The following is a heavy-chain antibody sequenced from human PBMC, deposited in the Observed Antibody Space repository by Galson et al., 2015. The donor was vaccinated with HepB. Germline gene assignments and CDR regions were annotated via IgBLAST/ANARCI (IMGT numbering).Heavy chain of an antibody. CDR2: ISAYNGNT. D-gene: IGHD6-6*01. V-gene: IGHV1-18*01. J-gene: IGHJ4*02. CDR3: ARDRLTLRSSSSSGY. Sequence: SVKVSCKASGYTFTSYGISWVRQAPGQGLEWVGWISAYNGNTNYAQKLQGRVTMTTDTSTSTAYMELRSLRSDDTAVYYCARDRLTLRSSSSSGYWGQGTLVTVSS. CDR1: GYTFTSYG.